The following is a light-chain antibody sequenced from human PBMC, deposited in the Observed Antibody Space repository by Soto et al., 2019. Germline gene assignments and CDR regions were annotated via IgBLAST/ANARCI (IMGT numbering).Light chain of an antibody. J-gene: IGKJ3*01. V-gene: IGKV1-16*01. CDR2: LTS. Sequence: DIQMTQSPSSLSASVGDRVTITCRASQGIRNYLAWFQQKPGKAPKSLIFLTSNLQSGVPSRFSGSGSGTDFTLTISSLQPEEFATYYCQQCDTYPFTFGPGTTVDMK. CDR1: QGIRNY. CDR3: QQCDTYPFT.